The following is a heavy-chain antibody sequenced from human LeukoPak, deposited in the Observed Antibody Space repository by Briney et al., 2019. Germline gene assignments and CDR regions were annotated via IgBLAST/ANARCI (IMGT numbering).Heavy chain of an antibody. CDR1: GYTFTSHY. CDR2: INPTGSST. D-gene: IGHD3-3*01. V-gene: IGHV1-46*01. Sequence: ASVKVSCKASGYTFTSHYMHWVRQAPGQGLEWMGLINPTGSSTGYAQKFQGRVTMTRDMSTSTDYMELSSLRSDDTAIYYCARAPTPVLRFLEWLYFDYWGQGILVTVSS. CDR3: ARAPTPVLRFLEWLYFDY. J-gene: IGHJ4*02.